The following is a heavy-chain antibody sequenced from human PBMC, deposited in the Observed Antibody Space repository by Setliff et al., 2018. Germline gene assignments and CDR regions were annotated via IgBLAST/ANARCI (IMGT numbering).Heavy chain of an antibody. J-gene: IGHJ4*02. CDR2: INGDGSIT. V-gene: IGHV3-74*01. D-gene: IGHD6-6*01. Sequence: LRLSCGASGFTFRKYWMYWVRQVPGKGLVWVARINGDGSITNYADSVKGRFTISRDNARNTLYLQMNSLRAEDTGVYYCATNPRYTNSQLDYWGQGTLVTVSS. CDR1: GFTFRKYW. CDR3: ATNPRYTNSQLDY.